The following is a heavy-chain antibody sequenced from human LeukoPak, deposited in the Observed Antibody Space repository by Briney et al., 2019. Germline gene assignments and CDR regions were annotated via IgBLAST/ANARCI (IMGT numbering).Heavy chain of an antibody. CDR2: ITGARSTI. V-gene: IGHV3-48*04. J-gene: IGHJ4*02. CDR1: GFTFSSYT. CDR3: ARRQYSSSWYPRYFDY. D-gene: IGHD6-13*01. Sequence: GGSLRLSCTASGFTFSSYTMNWVRQAPGKGLEWVSYITGARSTIYYADSVKGRFTISRDNAKNSLYLQMDSLRAEDTAVYYCARRQYSSSWYPRYFDYWGQGTLVTVSS.